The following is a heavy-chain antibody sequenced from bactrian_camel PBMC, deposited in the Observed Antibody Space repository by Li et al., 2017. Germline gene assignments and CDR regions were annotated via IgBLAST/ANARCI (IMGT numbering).Heavy chain of an antibody. J-gene: IGHJ4*01. D-gene: IGHD6*01. CDR3: ATGYGSSSLSTP. CDR1: GFSFSSYA. CDR2: INGNSRNT. V-gene: IGHV3-2*01. Sequence: HVQLVESGGGLVQPGGSLRLSCAASGFSFSSYAMIWVRQAPGKGLEWVSSINGNSRNTHYADSVKGRFTISRENAKNTMYLQMNSLKSEDTALYYCATGYGSSSLSTPRGQGTQVTVS.